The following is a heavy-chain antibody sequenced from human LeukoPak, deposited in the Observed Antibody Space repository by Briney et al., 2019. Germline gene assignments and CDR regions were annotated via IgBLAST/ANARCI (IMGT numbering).Heavy chain of an antibody. V-gene: IGHV4-39*07. CDR3: ARGKIQRYIVVVVAATPDWFDP. J-gene: IGHJ5*02. Sequence: PSETLSPTCTVSGGSISSSSYYWGWIRQPPGKGLEWIGSIYYSGSTYYNPSLKSRVTISVDTSKNQFSLKLSSVTAADTAVYYCARGKIQRYIVVVVAATPDWFDPWGQGTLVTVSS. D-gene: IGHD2-15*01. CDR2: IYYSGST. CDR1: GGSISSSSYY.